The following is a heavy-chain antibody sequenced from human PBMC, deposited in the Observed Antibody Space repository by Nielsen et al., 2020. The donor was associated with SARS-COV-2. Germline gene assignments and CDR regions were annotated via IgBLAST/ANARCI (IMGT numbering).Heavy chain of an antibody. CDR2: IYYSGST. CDR3: ATTTNSGLDY. V-gene: IGHV4-39*01. CDR1: GGSISSGSYY. D-gene: IGHD2-8*01. J-gene: IGHJ4*02. Sequence: SETLSLTCTVSGGSISSGSYYWGWIRQPPGKGLEWIGSIYYSGSTYYNPSLKSRVTISVDTSKNQFSLKLSSVTAADTAVYYCATTTNSGLDYWGQGTLVTVSS.